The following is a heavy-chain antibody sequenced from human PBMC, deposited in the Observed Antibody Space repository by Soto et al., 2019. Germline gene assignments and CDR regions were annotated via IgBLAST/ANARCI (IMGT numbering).Heavy chain of an antibody. D-gene: IGHD5-18*01. CDR3: ARGIQLYHYGMDV. Sequence: QVQLVESGGGVVQPGRSLRLSCAASGFTFSSYAISWVRQAPGQGLEWMGGIIPIFGTANYAQKFQGRVTITADESTSTAYMELSSLRSEDTAVYYCARGIQLYHYGMDVWGQGTTVTVSS. V-gene: IGHV1-69*01. CDR1: GFTFSSYA. J-gene: IGHJ6*02. CDR2: IIPIFGTA.